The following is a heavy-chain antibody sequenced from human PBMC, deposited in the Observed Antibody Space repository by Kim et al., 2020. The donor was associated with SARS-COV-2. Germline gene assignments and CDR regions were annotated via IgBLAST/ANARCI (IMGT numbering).Heavy chain of an antibody. CDR3: ARDFPVDCSSTSCYRSHYYYYGMDF. D-gene: IGHD2-2*01. CDR1: GYTFTSYG. V-gene: IGHV1-18*04. Sequence: ASVKVSCKASGYTFTSYGISWVRQAPGQGLEWMGWISAYNGNTNYAQKLQGRVTMTTDTSTSTAYMELRSLRSDDTAVYYCARDFPVDCSSTSCYRSHYYYYGMDFWGQGTTVTVSS. CDR2: ISAYNGNT. J-gene: IGHJ6*02.